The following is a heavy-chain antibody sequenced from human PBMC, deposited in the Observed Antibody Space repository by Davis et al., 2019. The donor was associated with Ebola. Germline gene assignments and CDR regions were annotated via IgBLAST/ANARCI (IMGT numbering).Heavy chain of an antibody. V-gene: IGHV3-48*04. CDR2: ISSGGTTI. J-gene: IGHJ6*02. Sequence: GESLKISSAASGFTFSSYAMSWVRQAPGKGLEWVSYISSGGTTIYYADSVKGRFTISRDNAKNSLYLQMNSLRAEDTAVYYCARDRLSYYYGMGVWGQGTTVTVSS. D-gene: IGHD6-25*01. CDR3: ARDRLSYYYGMGV. CDR1: GFTFSSYA.